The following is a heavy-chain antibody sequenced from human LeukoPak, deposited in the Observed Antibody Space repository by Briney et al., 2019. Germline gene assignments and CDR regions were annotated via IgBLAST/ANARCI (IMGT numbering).Heavy chain of an antibody. J-gene: IGHJ6*02. Sequence: SETLSLTCSVSGGSIRGYYWSCNRQPPGKGLEWVGYIYYTWATTIYSPSPESRVTMFVDPSKNHVTRNLSSLTAADTAAYFCARHDSIGYYQRGMDVWGQGTTVTVSS. CDR2: IYYTWATT. D-gene: IGHD2-15*01. CDR1: GGSIRGYY. V-gene: IGHV4-59*08. CDR3: ARHDSIGYYQRGMDV.